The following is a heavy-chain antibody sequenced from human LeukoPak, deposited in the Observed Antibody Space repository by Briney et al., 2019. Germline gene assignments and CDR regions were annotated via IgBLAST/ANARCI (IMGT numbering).Heavy chain of an antibody. Sequence: GGSLRLSCAASGFTVSSNYMSWVRQAPGKGLEWVSLIYSGGSTYYADSVKGRFTISRDNSKNTLYLQMNNLRAEDTAVYYCARSEGRYGMDVWGQGTTVTVSS. CDR3: ARSEGRYGMDV. CDR2: IYSGGST. V-gene: IGHV3-53*01. J-gene: IGHJ6*02. CDR1: GFTVSSNY.